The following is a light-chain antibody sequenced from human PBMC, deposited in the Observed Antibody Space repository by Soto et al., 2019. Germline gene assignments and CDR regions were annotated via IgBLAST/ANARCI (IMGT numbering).Light chain of an antibody. J-gene: IGKJ3*01. Sequence: DIQLTQSPSFLSPSVGDRVTITCRASQGISSYVAWYQQKPGTAPNVLIYAAYTFQSGVPSRFSGSESGTYFTLTSRSLKPEDFATFYCNELITYPFAFGPGTNVDI. CDR1: QGISSY. CDR2: AAY. CDR3: NELITYPFA. V-gene: IGKV1-9*01.